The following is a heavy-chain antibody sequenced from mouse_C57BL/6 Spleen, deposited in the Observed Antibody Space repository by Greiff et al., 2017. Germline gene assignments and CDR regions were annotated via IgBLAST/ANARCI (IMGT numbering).Heavy chain of an antibody. CDR2: INPGSGGT. V-gene: IGHV1-54*01. CDR3: ARISRGFAY. Sequence: VQLQQSGAELVRPGTSVKVSCKASGYAFTNYLIEWVKQRPGQGLEWIGVINPGSGGTNYNEKFKGKATLTVNKSSSTAYMELRSLTSEDSAVYYCARISRGFAYWGQGTLVTVSA. J-gene: IGHJ3*01. CDR1: GYAFTNYL.